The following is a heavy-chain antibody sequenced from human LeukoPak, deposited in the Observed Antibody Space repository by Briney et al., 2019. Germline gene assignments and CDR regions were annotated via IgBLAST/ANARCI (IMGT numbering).Heavy chain of an antibody. CDR2: IYYSGST. V-gene: IGHV4-31*03. CDR3: ARASYRQNSFDY. CDR1: GGSISSGGYY. J-gene: IGHJ4*02. D-gene: IGHD4-11*01. Sequence: PSETLSLTCTVSGGSISSGGYYWSWIRQHPGKGLEWIGYIYYSGSTYYNPSLKSRVTISVDTSKNQFSLKLSSVTAADTAVYYCARASYRQNSFDYWGQGTLVTVSS.